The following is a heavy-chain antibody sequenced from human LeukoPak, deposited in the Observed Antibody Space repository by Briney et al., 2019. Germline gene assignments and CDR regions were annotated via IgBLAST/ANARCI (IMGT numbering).Heavy chain of an antibody. J-gene: IGHJ3*02. CDR1: GFTFSSYW. CDR3: ARGAGI. V-gene: IGHV3-74*01. CDR2: INNDGGTT. Sequence: PGGSLRLSCAASGFTFSSYWMHWVRQPPGKGLVWVSRINNDGGTTSYADSVKGRFTISRDNAKNTLYLQMNSLREEDTAVYYCARGAGIWGQGTMVTVSS.